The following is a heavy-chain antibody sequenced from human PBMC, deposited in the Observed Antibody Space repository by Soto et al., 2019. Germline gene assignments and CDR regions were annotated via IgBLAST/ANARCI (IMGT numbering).Heavy chain of an antibody. D-gene: IGHD3-10*01. CDR2: INHSGST. J-gene: IGHJ3*02. CDR3: ARFKLITMVRGVIAAFDI. V-gene: IGHV4-34*01. Sequence: QVQLQQWGAGLLKPSETLSLTCAVYGGSFSGYYWSWIRQPPGKGLEWIGEINHSGSTNYNPSLQSRVTISVDTSKDQFSLQLSSVTAADTAVYYCARFKLITMVRGVIAAFDIWGQGTMVTVSS. CDR1: GGSFSGYY.